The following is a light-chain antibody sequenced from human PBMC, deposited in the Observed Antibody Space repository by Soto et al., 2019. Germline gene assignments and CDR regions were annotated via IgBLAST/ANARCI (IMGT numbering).Light chain of an antibody. V-gene: IGLV4-60*03. CDR3: ESWDSNTRV. CDR2: LEGSGNY. Sequence: QSVLTQPSSASASLGSSVSLTCTLSSGHSFYVIAWHQQQPGTAPRYLMKLEGSGNYNKGSGVPERFSGSSSGADRYLTISNLHSEDEGDYYCESWDSNTRVFGGGTKLTVL. J-gene: IGLJ3*02. CDR1: SGHSFYV.